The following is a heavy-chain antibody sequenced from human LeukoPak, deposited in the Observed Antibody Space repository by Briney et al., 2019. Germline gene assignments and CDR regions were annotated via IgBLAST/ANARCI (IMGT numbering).Heavy chain of an antibody. CDR2: IIPIFGTA. V-gene: IGHV1-69*05. D-gene: IGHD3-10*01. J-gene: IGHJ4*02. Sequence: EASVKVSCKASGGTFSSYAISWVRQAPGQGLEWMGRIIPIFGTANYAQKFQGRVTITTDESTSTAYMELSSLRSEDTAVYHCARDRVLLGYYWGQGTLVTVSS. CDR1: GGTFSSYA. CDR3: ARDRVLLGYY.